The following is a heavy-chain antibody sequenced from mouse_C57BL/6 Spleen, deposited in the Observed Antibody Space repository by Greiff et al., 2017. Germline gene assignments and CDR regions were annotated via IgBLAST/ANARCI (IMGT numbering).Heavy chain of an antibody. Sequence: VQLQQPGAELVMPGASVKLSCKASGYTFTSYWMHWVKQRPGQGLEWIGEIDPSDSYTNYNQKFKGKSTLTVDKSSSTAYMQLSSLTSEDSAVYYCARYRAGTHYFDDWGQGTTLTVSS. CDR2: IDPSDSYT. J-gene: IGHJ2*01. D-gene: IGHD4-1*01. CDR1: GYTFTSYW. CDR3: ARYRAGTHYFDD. V-gene: IGHV1-69*01.